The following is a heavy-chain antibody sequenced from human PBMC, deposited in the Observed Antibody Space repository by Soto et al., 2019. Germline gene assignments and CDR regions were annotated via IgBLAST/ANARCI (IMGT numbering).Heavy chain of an antibody. CDR3: VAPQDYTASGGDAFDL. CDR1: PYTFAGYY. J-gene: IGHJ3*01. Sequence: GASVKVSFKVSPYTFAGYYMHWVRQAPGQGLEWMVSINPNSGATHYALKFQDRLTMTRDTSINTAYMNLSRLRSDDTAVYYCVAPQDYTASGGDAFDLWGQGTLVTVSS. V-gene: IGHV1-2*02. D-gene: IGHD3-16*01. CDR2: INPNSGAT.